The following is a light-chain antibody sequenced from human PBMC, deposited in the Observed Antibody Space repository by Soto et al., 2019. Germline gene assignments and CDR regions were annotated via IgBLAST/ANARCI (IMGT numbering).Light chain of an antibody. CDR3: QQYNSSPLT. J-gene: IGKJ4*01. CDR1: QSISSW. V-gene: IGKV1-5*03. CDR2: RAS. Sequence: DIPMTQSPSTLSASVGDRVTITCRASQSISSWLAWYQLKPGKAPKLLIYRASTLQSGVPSRFGGSGSGTEFTLTISSLQPDDFAAYYFQQYNSSPLTFGGGTKVEIK.